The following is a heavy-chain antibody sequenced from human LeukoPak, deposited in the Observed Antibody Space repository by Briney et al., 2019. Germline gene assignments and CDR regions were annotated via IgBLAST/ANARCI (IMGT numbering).Heavy chain of an antibody. CDR2: IRFDGSYK. CDR1: GFTFSSYG. Sequence: QSGGSLRLSCAASGFTFSSYGMHWVRQAPGKGLEWVTFIRFDGSYKSYADSVKGRFTISRDNSKNTLYLQMNSLRAEDTAVYYCASNYYDSSGYYDYYYYYMDVWGKGTTVTISS. V-gene: IGHV3-30*02. CDR3: ASNYYDSSGYYDYYYYYMDV. J-gene: IGHJ6*03. D-gene: IGHD3-22*01.